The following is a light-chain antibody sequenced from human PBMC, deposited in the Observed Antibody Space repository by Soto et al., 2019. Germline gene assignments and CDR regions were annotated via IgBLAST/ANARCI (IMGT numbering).Light chain of an antibody. V-gene: IGLV2-14*03. CDR2: DVI. J-gene: IGLJ2*01. Sequence: LTQPASVSDSPGQSITISCTGTSSDIGTYNYVSWYQQHPGRAPKLMIYDVINRPSGVSNRFSGSKSGNTASLTISGLQAEDEADYYCSSYSDTSTFVVFGGGTKVTVL. CDR3: SSYSDTSTFVV. CDR1: SSDIGTYNY.